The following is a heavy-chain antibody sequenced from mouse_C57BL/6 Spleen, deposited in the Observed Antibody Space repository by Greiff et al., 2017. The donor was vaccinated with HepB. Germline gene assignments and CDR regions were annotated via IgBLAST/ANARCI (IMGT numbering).Heavy chain of an antibody. D-gene: IGHD1-1*01. CDR2: IYPRSGNT. CDR3: ARPDYYGSSPRWYFDV. Sequence: VQLQQSGAELARPGASVKLSCKASGYTFTSYGISWVKQSTEQGLEWIGEIYPRSGNTYYNEKFKGKATLTADKSSSTAYMELRSLTSEDSAVYFCARPDYYGSSPRWYFDVWGTGTTVTVSS. V-gene: IGHV1-81*01. CDR1: GYTFTSYG. J-gene: IGHJ1*03.